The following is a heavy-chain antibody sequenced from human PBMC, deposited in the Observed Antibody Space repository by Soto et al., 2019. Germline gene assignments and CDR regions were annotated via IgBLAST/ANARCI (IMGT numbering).Heavy chain of an antibody. CDR3: AREISPTKTLNYYYYGMDV. CDR2: IIPIFGTA. V-gene: IGHV1-69*06. D-gene: IGHD1-26*01. J-gene: IGHJ6*02. Sequence: QVQLVQSGAEVKKPGSSVKVSCKASGGTFSSYAISWVRQAPGQGLEWMGGIIPIFGTANYAQKFQGRVTITADKSTSTAYMELSSLRSEDTAVYYCAREISPTKTLNYYYYGMDVWGQGTTVTVSS. CDR1: GGTFSSYA.